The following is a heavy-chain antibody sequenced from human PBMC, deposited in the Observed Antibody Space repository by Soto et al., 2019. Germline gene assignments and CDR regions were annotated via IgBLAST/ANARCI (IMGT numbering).Heavy chain of an antibody. V-gene: IGHV3-23*01. CDR3: ASDQLRPGILYALGVLLPEYGL. D-gene: IGHD3-10*01. CDR2: ISVSGNNA. Sequence: PGGSLRLSCAASGFAFSTFAMTWVRQAPGKGLEWVAAISVSGNNAYYADSVKGRFTISRDNSQNSVFLQMSSLRADDTAVYYCASDQLRPGILYALGVLLPEYGLWGQGTLGTVAS. CDR1: GFAFSTFA. J-gene: IGHJ4*02.